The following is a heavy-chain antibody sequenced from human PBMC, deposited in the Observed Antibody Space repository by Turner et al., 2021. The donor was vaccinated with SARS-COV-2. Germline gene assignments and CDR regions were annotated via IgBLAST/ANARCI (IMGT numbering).Heavy chain of an antibody. V-gene: IGHV1-18*04. CDR2: ISAYNGNT. Sequence: QVQLVQSGAEVKKPGASVKVSCKASGYTFTSYSISWVRQAPGQGLEWMGWISAYNGNTNYAQKLQGRVTMTTDTSTSTAYMELRSLGSDDTAVYYCAREGTYAVVIKEDAFDIWGQGTMVTVSS. J-gene: IGHJ3*02. CDR1: GYTFTSYS. CDR3: AREGTYAVVIKEDAFDI. D-gene: IGHD2-15*01.